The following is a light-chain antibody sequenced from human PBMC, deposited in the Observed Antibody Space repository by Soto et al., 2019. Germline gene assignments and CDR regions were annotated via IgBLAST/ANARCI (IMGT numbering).Light chain of an antibody. J-gene: IGLJ1*01. CDR3: SSYTSSSTYV. V-gene: IGLV2-14*01. Sequence: QSVLTQPASVSGSPGQSITISCTGTGSDVGGYDYVSWYQHHPGKAPKVMIYEVTNRPSGVSNRFSGSKSGNTASLTISGLLAEEEADYYRSSYTSSSTYVFGTGTKVTVL. CDR2: EVT. CDR1: GSDVGGYDY.